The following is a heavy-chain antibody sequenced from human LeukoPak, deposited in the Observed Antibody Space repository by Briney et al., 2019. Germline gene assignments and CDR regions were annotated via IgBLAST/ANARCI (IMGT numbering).Heavy chain of an antibody. CDR2: IVVGRGNT. CDR3: AADSGIVGATGVDY. D-gene: IGHD1-26*01. Sequence: SVKVSCKASGFTFTSSAVQWVRQARGQRLEWIGWIVVGRGNTNYAQKFQERVTITRDMSTSTAYMELSSLRSEDTAVYYCAADSGIVGATGVDYWGQGTLVTVSS. J-gene: IGHJ4*02. V-gene: IGHV1-58*01. CDR1: GFTFTSSA.